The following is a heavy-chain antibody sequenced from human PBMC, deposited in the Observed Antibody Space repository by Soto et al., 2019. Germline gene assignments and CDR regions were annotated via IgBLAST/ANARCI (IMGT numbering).Heavy chain of an antibody. CDR3: ARSRGSSVQRYWLDP. J-gene: IGHJ5*02. D-gene: IGHD5-12*01. CDR2: INHSGST. CDR1: GGSFNGYY. V-gene: IGHV4-34*01. Sequence: SXTLSLTCAVYGGSFNGYYWSWIRQPPGKGLEWIGEINHSGSTNYNPSLKSRVTISVDTSKNQFSLKLSSVTAADTAVYYCARSRGSSVQRYWLDPWGQGTLVTVSS.